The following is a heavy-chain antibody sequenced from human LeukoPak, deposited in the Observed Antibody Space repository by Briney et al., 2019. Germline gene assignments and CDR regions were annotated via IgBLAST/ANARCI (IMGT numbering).Heavy chain of an antibody. CDR2: ITGSGDTT. Sequence: GGSLRLSCAASGFIFRNYAMSWVRQAPGKGLEWVAAITGSGDTTHYADSVKGRFTISRDNSKNTLYVEMNTLRAEDTAVYYCAKWGDYDILTGYYASDFWGQGTLVTVSS. J-gene: IGHJ4*02. V-gene: IGHV3-23*01. CDR3: AKWGDYDILTGYYASDF. CDR1: GFIFRNYA. D-gene: IGHD3-9*01.